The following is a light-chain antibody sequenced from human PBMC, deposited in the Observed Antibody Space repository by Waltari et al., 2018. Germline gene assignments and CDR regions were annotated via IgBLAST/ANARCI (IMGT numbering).Light chain of an antibody. J-gene: IGKJ4*01. Sequence: GDRVTITCRASQGISTALAWYQHKPGKAPKLLIYDASTLEGGVPSRFSGSGSGTDFTLTISSLQPEDFATYYCQQFNDYRGTFGGGTKVEI. CDR3: QQFNDYRGT. CDR2: DAS. V-gene: IGKV1D-13*01. CDR1: QGISTA.